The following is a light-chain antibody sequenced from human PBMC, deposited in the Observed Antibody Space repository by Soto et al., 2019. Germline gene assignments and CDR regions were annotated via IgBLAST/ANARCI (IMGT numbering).Light chain of an antibody. J-gene: IGKJ1*01. V-gene: IGKV3-20*01. CDR1: QSFSNNY. CDR2: GAS. Sequence: ILLTQYTSTLSLSPGERATLSCMASQSFSNNYLAWYQQKPGQAPRLLIYGASNRATGIPDRFSGSGSGTDFTLTISRLEPEDFAVYYCQQYGSSGTFGQGTKVDIK. CDR3: QQYGSSGT.